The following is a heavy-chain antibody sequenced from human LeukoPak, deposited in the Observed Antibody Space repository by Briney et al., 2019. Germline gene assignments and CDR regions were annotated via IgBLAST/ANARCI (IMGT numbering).Heavy chain of an antibody. D-gene: IGHD1-26*01. CDR1: GGSISSYY. CDR2: IYYSGST. Sequence: SETLSLTCTVSGGSISSYYWSWIRRPPGKGLEWIGYIYYSGSTNYNPSLKSRVTISVDTSKNQFSLKLSSVTAADTAVYYCARGGRGSYYYMDVWGKGTTVTVSS. V-gene: IGHV4-59*01. J-gene: IGHJ6*03. CDR3: ARGGRGSYYYMDV.